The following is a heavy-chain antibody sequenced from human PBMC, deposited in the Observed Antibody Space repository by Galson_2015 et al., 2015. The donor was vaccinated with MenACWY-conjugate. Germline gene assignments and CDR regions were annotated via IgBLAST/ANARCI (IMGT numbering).Heavy chain of an antibody. CDR1: GASISSNNW. V-gene: IGHV4-4*02. J-gene: IGHJ4*02. Sequence: ATLSLTCAVSGASISSNNWWRWVRPSPGQGLEWIGQIYNGGTTDYNPSLKSRLTISVDKSKNQFSLKLNSVTAADTAVYYCARRSRGSSSWSFDCWGQGTLVTVSS. CDR3: ARRSRGSSSWSFDC. D-gene: IGHD6-13*01. CDR2: IYNGGTT.